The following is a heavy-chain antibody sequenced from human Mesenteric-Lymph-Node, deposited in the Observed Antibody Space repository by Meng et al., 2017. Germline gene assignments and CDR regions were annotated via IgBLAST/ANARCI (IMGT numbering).Heavy chain of an antibody. J-gene: IGHJ4*02. V-gene: IGHV1-69*06. Sequence: SVKVSCKASGGTFSSYAISWVRQAPGQGLEWMGGIIPIFGTANYAQKFQGRVTITADKSTSIAYMELSSLRSEDTAVYYCAKEMRGYDSSGYFCWGQGTLVTVSS. D-gene: IGHD3-22*01. CDR1: GGTFSSYA. CDR3: AKEMRGYDSSGYFC. CDR2: IIPIFGTA.